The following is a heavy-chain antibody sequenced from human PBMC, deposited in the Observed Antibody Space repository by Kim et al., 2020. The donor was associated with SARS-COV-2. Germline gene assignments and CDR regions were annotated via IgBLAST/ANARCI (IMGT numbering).Heavy chain of an antibody. CDR2: IYYSGST. D-gene: IGHD3-22*01. V-gene: IGHV4-39*01. CDR1: GGSISSSSYY. J-gene: IGHJ4*02. Sequence: SETLSLTCTVSGGSISSSSYYWGWIRQPPGKGLEWIGSIYYSGSTYYNPSLKSRVTISVDTSKNQFSLKLSSVTAADTAVYYCARADTITMIVVVLDYYFDYWGQGTLVTVSS. CDR3: ARADTITMIVVVLDYYFDY.